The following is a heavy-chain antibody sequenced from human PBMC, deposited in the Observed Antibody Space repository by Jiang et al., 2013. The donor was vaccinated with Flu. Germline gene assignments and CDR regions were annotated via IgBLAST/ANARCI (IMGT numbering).Heavy chain of an antibody. CDR2: ISWNSGSI. CDR3: AKAASLSGWYYFDY. D-gene: IGHD6-19*01. V-gene: IGHV3-9*01. Sequence: GEGLVQPGRSLRLSCAASGFTFDDYAMHWVRQAPGKGLEWVSGISWNSGSIGYADSVKGRFTISRDNAKNSLYLQMNSLRAEDTALYYCAKAASLSGWYYFDYWGQGTLVTVSS. CDR1: GFTFDDYA. J-gene: IGHJ4*02.